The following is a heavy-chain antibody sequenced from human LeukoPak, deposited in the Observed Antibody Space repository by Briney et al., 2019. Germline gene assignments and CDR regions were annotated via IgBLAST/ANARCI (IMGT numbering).Heavy chain of an antibody. J-gene: IGHJ4*02. CDR1: GFTFSSYS. D-gene: IGHD5-24*01. Sequence: GGSLRLSCAASGFTFSSYSMNWVRQAPGKGLEWVSSISSSSSYIYYADSVKGRFTISRDNAKSSLYLQLNSLRAGDTAVYYCARTIEMATISYFDYWGQGTLVTVSS. V-gene: IGHV3-21*01. CDR3: ARTIEMATISYFDY. CDR2: ISSSSSYI.